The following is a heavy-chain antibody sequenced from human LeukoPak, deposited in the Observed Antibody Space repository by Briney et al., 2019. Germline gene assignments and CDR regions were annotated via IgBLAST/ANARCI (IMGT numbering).Heavy chain of an antibody. V-gene: IGHV4-39*01. J-gene: IGHJ3*02. CDR1: GGSISSSRYY. CDR3: ASQPDQDDVFDI. Sequence: SETLSLTCTVSGGSISSSRYYWGWIRQPPGKGLEWIGNIYYSGNTFYNPSLKSRVTISVDTSKTQFSLKLSSVTAADTAVYFCASQPDQDDVFDIWGQGTMVTVSS. CDR2: IYYSGNT.